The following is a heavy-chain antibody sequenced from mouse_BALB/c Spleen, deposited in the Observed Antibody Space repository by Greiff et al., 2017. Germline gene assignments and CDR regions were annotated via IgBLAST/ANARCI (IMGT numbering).Heavy chain of an antibody. Sequence: EVTLVESGGGLVQPGGSLKLSCAASGFTFSSYGMSWVRQTPDKRLELVATINSNGGSTYYPDSVKGRITISRDNAKNTLYLQMSSLKSEDTAMYYCARAALLRWFDVWGEGTTVTVSA. CDR2: INSNGGST. J-gene: IGHJ1*01. D-gene: IGHD1-1*01. V-gene: IGHV5-6-3*01. CDR1: GFTFSSYG. CDR3: ARAALLRWFDV.